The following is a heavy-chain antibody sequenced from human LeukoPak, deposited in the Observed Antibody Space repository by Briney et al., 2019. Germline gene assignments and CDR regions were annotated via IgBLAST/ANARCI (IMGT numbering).Heavy chain of an antibody. CDR1: GFTFTTYG. D-gene: IGHD3-10*01. CDR3: AKDPLYYGSGRGYFDY. Sequence: GGSLRLSCAASGFTFTTYGMSWVRQAPGKGLEWVSAISGSGGSTYYADSVKGRFTISRDNSKNTLYLQMNSLRAEDTAVYYCAKDPLYYGSGRGYFDYWGQGTLVTVSS. CDR2: ISGSGGST. V-gene: IGHV3-23*01. J-gene: IGHJ4*02.